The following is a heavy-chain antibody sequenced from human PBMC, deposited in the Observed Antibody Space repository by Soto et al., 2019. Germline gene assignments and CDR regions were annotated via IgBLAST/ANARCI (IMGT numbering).Heavy chain of an antibody. CDR1: GFSITSFA. Sequence: GGSLRLSCVASGFSITSFAMSWVRQAPGKGLEWASAFSARGGSTYADSVKGRFTISRDNSKNTLYLQMNSLRVEDTAVYYCAKVLSSGCCSGALEYWGQGALVTVSS. V-gene: IGHV3-23*01. CDR2: FSARGGST. J-gene: IGHJ4*02. CDR3: AKVLSSGCCSGALEY. D-gene: IGHD1-26*01.